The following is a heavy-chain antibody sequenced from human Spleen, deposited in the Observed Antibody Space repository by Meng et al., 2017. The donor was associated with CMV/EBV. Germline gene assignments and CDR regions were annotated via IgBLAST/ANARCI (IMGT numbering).Heavy chain of an antibody. D-gene: IGHD4/OR15-4a*01. CDR3: ARGLTTFQYLFDY. CDR1: GGSFSGYY. CDR2: INHSGST. V-gene: IGHV4-34*01. J-gene: IGHJ4*02. Sequence: AQRLQGGAGLLNASGTLSLPCAVYGGSFSGYYWCWIRQSPGKGREWMGEINHSGSTNYNPSLKSRVTILVDTSKNQFSQKLSSVTAADTAVYYCARGLTTFQYLFDYWGQGTLVTVSS.